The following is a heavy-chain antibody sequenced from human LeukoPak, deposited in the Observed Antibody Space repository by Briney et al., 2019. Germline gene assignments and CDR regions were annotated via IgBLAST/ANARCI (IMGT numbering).Heavy chain of an antibody. CDR3: ARAGYSSGWYYFDY. V-gene: IGHV1-46*01. CDR2: INPSGGST. Sequence: GASVKVSCKASGYSFLNYQMHWVRQAPGQGLEWMGLINPSGGSTSYAQKFQGRVAMTRDTSTSIVYMDLSSLRSEDTAVYYCARAGYSSGWYYFDYWGQGTLVTVSS. CDR1: GYSFLNYQ. D-gene: IGHD6-13*01. J-gene: IGHJ4*02.